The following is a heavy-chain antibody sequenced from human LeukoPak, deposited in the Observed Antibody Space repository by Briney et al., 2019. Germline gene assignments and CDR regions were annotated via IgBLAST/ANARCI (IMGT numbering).Heavy chain of an antibody. CDR1: GYTFTGYY. Sequence: ASVKVSCKASGYTFTGYYMHWRRQAPGQGLEWMGWINPNSGGTNYAQKFQGRATMTRDTSISPAYMELSRLTSDDTAVYYCARDGPVPGTADAFDIWGQGTMVTVSS. CDR3: ARDGPVPGTADAFDI. J-gene: IGHJ3*02. CDR2: INPNSGGT. D-gene: IGHD1-1*01. V-gene: IGHV1-2*02.